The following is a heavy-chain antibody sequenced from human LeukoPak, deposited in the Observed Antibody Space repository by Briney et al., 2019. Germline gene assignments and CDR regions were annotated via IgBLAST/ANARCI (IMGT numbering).Heavy chain of an antibody. Sequence: GGSLRLSCSASGFTFSDYAMSWVRQAPGKGLEWLGVIKSKGYGGTIEYDASVKGRFSISRDDARSIAYLQMNSLKTEDTAVYYCTRVGYWGQGILVTVSS. CDR1: GFTFSDYA. CDR3: TRVGY. J-gene: IGHJ4*02. CDR2: IKSKGYGGTI. V-gene: IGHV3-49*04.